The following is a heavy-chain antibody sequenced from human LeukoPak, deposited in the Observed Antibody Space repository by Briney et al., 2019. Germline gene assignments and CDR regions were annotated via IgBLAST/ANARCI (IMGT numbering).Heavy chain of an antibody. CDR3: ARGYYDSRSVFDY. J-gene: IGHJ4*02. V-gene: IGHV3-21*01. D-gene: IGHD3-22*01. CDR2: ISSSSYI. CDR1: GFTFSSYS. Sequence: PGGSLRLSCAASGFTFSSYSMNWVRQAPGKGLEWVSSISSSSYIYYADSVKGRFTISRDNAKNSLYLQMNSLRAEDTAVYYCARGYYDSRSVFDYWGQGTLVTVSS.